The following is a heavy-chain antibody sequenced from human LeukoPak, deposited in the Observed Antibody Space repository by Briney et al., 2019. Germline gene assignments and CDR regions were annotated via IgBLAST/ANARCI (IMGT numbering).Heavy chain of an antibody. J-gene: IGHJ5*02. CDR1: GFTFSSYS. V-gene: IGHV3-21*01. D-gene: IGHD3-16*02. Sequence: GGSLRLSCAASGFTFSSYSMNWVRQAPGKGLEWVSSISSSSSYIYYADSVKGRFTISRDNAKNSLYLQMNNLRAEDTAVYYCARCPITFGGVIVIPSWFDPWGQGTLVTVSS. CDR2: ISSSSSYI. CDR3: ARCPITFGGVIVIPSWFDP.